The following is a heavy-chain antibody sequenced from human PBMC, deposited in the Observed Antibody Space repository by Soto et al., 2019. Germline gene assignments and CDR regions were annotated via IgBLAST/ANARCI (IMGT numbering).Heavy chain of an antibody. CDR2: IFNSGDT. CDR1: GDSVSGTNYF. J-gene: IGHJ4*02. D-gene: IGHD2-21*02. CDR3: ARDQVYCGGDCFLD. Sequence: SETLSLTCTVSGDSVSGTNYFWSWTRQSPGKGLEWIGYIFNSGDTNYNPSFKSRVTISVGTSRNQFSLKLTSVTAADTAVYFCARDQVYCGGDCFLDWGQGTRVTVSS. V-gene: IGHV4-61*01.